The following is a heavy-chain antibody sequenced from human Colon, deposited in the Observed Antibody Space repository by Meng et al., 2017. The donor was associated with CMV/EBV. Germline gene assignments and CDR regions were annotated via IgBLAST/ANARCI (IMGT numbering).Heavy chain of an antibody. CDR3: VRDGGLPRYYYFALDV. CDR1: GFSMRSFG. V-gene: IGHV3-30*02. CDR2: IRNDESDK. J-gene: IGHJ6*02. D-gene: IGHD3-16*02. Sequence: GESLKISCDASGFSMRSFGMHWVRQAPGEGLEWLSFIRNDESDKWYAESVKGRLIISRDNSKNTVTLHLNSLRVEDTATYYCVRDGGLPRYYYFALDVWGQGTRVTVSS.